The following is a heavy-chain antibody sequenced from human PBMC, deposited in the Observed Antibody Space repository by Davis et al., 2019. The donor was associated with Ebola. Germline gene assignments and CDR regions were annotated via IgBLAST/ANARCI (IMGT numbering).Heavy chain of an antibody. Sequence: PGGSLRLSCAASGFTFSSYAMHWVRQAPGKGLEWVAVISYDGSNKYYADSVKGRFTISRDNSKNTLYLQMNSLRAEDTAVYYCARDLYSSSYMDVWGKGTTVTVSS. D-gene: IGHD6-13*01. CDR1: GFTFSSYA. J-gene: IGHJ6*03. CDR2: ISYDGSNK. CDR3: ARDLYSSSYMDV. V-gene: IGHV3-30-3*01.